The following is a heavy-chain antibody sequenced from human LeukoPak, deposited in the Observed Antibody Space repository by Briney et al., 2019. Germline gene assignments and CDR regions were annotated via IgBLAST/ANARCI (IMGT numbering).Heavy chain of an antibody. CDR1: GFTFSSYA. CDR3: ASTYSSGWYVGDY. D-gene: IGHD6-19*01. Sequence: GRSLRLSCAASGFTFSSYAMHWVRQAPGKGLEWVAVISYDGSNKYYADSVKGRFTISRDNSKNTLYLQMNSLRAEDTAVYYCASTYSSGWYVGDYWGQGTLVTVSS. CDR2: ISYDGSNK. V-gene: IGHV3-30-3*01. J-gene: IGHJ4*02.